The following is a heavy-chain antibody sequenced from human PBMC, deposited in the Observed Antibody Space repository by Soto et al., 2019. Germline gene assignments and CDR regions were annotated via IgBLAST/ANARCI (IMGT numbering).Heavy chain of an antibody. CDR3: ARGIAVARPLEH. J-gene: IGHJ4*02. D-gene: IGHD6-19*01. CDR2: IYYSGST. CDR1: VGSMSSSSYY. Sequence: PSETLSLTGTVAVGSMSSSSYYWGLIRQPPGKGLEWIGSIYYSGSTYYNPSLKSRVTISVDTSKNQFSLKLSSVTAADTAVYYCARGIAVARPLEHWGPGTLATVPS. V-gene: IGHV4-39*01.